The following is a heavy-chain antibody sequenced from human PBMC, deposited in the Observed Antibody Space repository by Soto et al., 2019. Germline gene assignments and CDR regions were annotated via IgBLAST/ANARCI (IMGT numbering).Heavy chain of an antibody. J-gene: IGHJ2*01. V-gene: IGHV4-30-2*01. CDR1: GGSISSGGYS. Sequence: QLQLQESGSGLVKPSQTLSLTCAVSGGSISSGGYSWSWIRQPPGKGLEWIGYIYHSGSTYYNPAIKRRVPLSVDRSKNQFSLKLSSVTAADTAVYSCARVKPTDWYFDLWGRGTLVTVSS. CDR3: ARVKPTDWYFDL. D-gene: IGHD4-17*01. CDR2: IYHSGST.